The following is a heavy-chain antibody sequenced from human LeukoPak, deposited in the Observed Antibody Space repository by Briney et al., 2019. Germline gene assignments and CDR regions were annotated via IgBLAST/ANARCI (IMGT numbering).Heavy chain of an antibody. CDR2: IIAIFGTA. Sequence: KVSCKASGYTFTGYYTHWVRQAPGQGLEWMGGIIAIFGTANYAEKVKGRVTIKRDKYKSTAYMEMSSLRSEDTAVYYCAATSGYEEEYYFDYWGQGTLVTVSS. J-gene: IGHJ4*02. CDR1: GYTFTGYY. D-gene: IGHD5-12*01. V-gene: IGHV1-69*05. CDR3: AATSGYEEEYYFDY.